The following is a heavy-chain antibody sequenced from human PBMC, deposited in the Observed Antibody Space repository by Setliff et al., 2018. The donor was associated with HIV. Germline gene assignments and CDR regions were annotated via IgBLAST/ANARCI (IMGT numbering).Heavy chain of an antibody. V-gene: IGHV1-8*02. Sequence: ASVKVSCKASGYTSTSYDINWVRQATGQGLEWMGWMNPNSGNTGYAQKFQGRVTMTRDTSTTTAYMEVSSLRSEDTAVYYCARGVNTAKVEDFWGQGTLVTVSS. CDR2: MNPNSGNT. CDR1: GYTSTSYD. J-gene: IGHJ4*02. D-gene: IGHD2-15*01. CDR3: ARGVNTAKVEDF.